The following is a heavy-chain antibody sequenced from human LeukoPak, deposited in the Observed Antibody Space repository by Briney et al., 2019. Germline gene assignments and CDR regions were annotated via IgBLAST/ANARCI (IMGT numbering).Heavy chain of an antibody. J-gene: IGHJ4*02. V-gene: IGHV3-21*01. CDR3: ARDGYGDYAFDY. D-gene: IGHD4-17*01. CDR2: ISSISSYM. CDR1: GFTFSTYS. Sequence: KPGGSLRLSCAASGFTFSTYSINWVRQAPGKGLEWVSPISSISSYMYYADSVKGRFIISRDNAKNSLYLQMNSLRAEDTAVYYCARDGYGDYAFDYWGQGTVVAVSS.